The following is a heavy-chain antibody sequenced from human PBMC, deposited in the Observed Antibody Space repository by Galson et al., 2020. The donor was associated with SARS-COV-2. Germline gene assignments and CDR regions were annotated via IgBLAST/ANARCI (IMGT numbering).Heavy chain of an antibody. Sequence: TGGSLRLSCSASGITLSHYGLNWVRQAPGKGLQRVAIISHDGSTKFYADSVKGRFTISRDNSKNTLHLQIDSLRTEDTAVYYCATVGRHCSGETCNSYWYFDVWGRGTLVVVSS. CDR2: ISHDGSTK. J-gene: IGHJ2*01. D-gene: IGHD2-15*01. V-gene: IGHV3-30-3*01. CDR3: ATVGRHCSGETCNSYWYFDV. CDR1: GITLSHYG.